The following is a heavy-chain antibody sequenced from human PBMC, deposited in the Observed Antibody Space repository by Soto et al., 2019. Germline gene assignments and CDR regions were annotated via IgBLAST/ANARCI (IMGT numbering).Heavy chain of an antibody. D-gene: IGHD3-22*01. CDR3: TTDSYITSIIVRFDY. CDR1: GFTFSNAW. Sequence: GGSLRLSCAASGFTFSNAWINWVRQAPGKGLEWVGRVKSKNDGGTTDFAAPVKGRFAISRDDSKNMVYLEMNSLQTEDTAVYYCTTDSYITSIIVRFDYWGHGTLVTVSS. V-gene: IGHV3-15*07. CDR2: VKSKNDGGTT. J-gene: IGHJ4*01.